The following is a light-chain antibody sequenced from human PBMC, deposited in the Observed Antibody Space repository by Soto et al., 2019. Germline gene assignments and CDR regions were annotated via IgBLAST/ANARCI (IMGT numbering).Light chain of an antibody. CDR2: AAS. Sequence: DIQMTQSPSSLSASVGDSVTITCRASQGISNYLAWYQQKPGKVPKLLIYAASTLQSGVPSRFSGRGSGTDFTVTISSLQPEDVATYYCQKYNDVPLTFGGGTKVEIK. CDR1: QGISNY. V-gene: IGKV1-27*01. CDR3: QKYNDVPLT. J-gene: IGKJ4*01.